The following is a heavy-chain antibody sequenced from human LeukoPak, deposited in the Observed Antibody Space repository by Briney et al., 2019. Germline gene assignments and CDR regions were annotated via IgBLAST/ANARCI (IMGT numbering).Heavy chain of an antibody. D-gene: IGHD3-22*01. CDR2: IWYDGSNK. V-gene: IGHV3-33*01. J-gene: IGHJ5*02. CDR3: ARGTYDSSGYYYLGFRPPWFDP. Sequence: RSGRSLRLSCAASGFTFSSYGMHWVRQAPGKGLEWVAVIWYDGSNKYYADSVKGRFTVSRDNSKNTLYLQMNSLRAEDTAVYYCARGTYDSSGYYYLGFRPPWFDPWGQGTLVTVSS. CDR1: GFTFSSYG.